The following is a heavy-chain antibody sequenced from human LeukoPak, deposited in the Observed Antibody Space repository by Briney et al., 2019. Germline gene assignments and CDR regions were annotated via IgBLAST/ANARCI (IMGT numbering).Heavy chain of an antibody. V-gene: IGHV1-18*01. CDR1: GYTFTSYG. Sequence: ASVKVSCKASGYTFTSYGISWVRQAPGQGLEWMGWISAYNGNTNYAQKLQGRVTMTTDTSTSTAYMELRSLRSDDTAVYYCARAGSHIVVVTDDAFDIWGQGTMVTVSS. D-gene: IGHD2-21*02. CDR3: ARAGSHIVVVTDDAFDI. J-gene: IGHJ3*02. CDR2: ISAYNGNT.